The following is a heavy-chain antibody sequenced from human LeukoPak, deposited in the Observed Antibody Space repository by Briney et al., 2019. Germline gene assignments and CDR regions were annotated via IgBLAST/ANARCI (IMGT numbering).Heavy chain of an antibody. CDR1: GFTVSSNY. V-gene: IGHV3-53*01. Sequence: PGGSLRLSCAASGFTVSSNYMSWVRQALGKGLEWVSVIYSGGSTYYADSVKGRFTISRDNSKNTLYLQMNSLRAEDTAVYYCARFIAAAGGDYWGQGTLVTVSS. D-gene: IGHD6-13*01. CDR3: ARFIAAAGGDY. CDR2: IYSGGST. J-gene: IGHJ4*02.